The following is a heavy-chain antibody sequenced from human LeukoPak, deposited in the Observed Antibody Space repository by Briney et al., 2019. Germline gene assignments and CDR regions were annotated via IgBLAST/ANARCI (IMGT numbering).Heavy chain of an antibody. V-gene: IGHV3-7*01. D-gene: IGHD4-17*01. CDR2: IKLDGSEK. J-gene: IGHJ4*02. CDR3: GTTVTTGRRY. CDR1: GFTFSNYW. Sequence: GGSLRLSCAASGFTFSNYWLSWVRQAPGKGLEWVANIKLDGSEKYYVDSVKGRFTISRDNAKNSLYLQMNSLRAEDTAVYYCGTTVTTGRRYWGQGTLVTVSS.